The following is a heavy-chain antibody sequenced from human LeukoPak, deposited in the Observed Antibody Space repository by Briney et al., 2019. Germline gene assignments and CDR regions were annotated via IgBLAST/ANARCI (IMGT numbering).Heavy chain of an antibody. Sequence: EASVKVSCKASGYTFTSYGISWVRQAPGQGLEWMGWISAYNGNTNYAQKLQGRVTMTTDTSTSTAYMELRSLRSDDTAVYYCARSLYCSSTSCPPDYWGQGTLVTVSS. J-gene: IGHJ4*02. CDR3: ARSLYCSSTSCPPDY. CDR1: GYTFTSYG. CDR2: ISAYNGNT. V-gene: IGHV1-18*01. D-gene: IGHD2-2*01.